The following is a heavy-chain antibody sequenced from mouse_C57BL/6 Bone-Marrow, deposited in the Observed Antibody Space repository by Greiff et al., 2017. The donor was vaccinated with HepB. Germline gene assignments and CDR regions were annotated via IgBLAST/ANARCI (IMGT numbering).Heavy chain of an antibody. CDR1: GYTFTSYW. CDR2: IDPSDSYT. D-gene: IGHD1-1*01. V-gene: IGHV1-59*01. J-gene: IGHJ1*03. CDR3: ARGNYYGSSYPWYFDV. Sequence: QVQLKQPGAELVRPGTSVKLSCKASGYTFTSYWMHWVKQRPGQGLEWIGVIDPSDSYTNYNQKFKGKATLTVDTSSSTAYMQLSSLTSEDSAVYYCARGNYYGSSYPWYFDVWGTGTTVTVSS.